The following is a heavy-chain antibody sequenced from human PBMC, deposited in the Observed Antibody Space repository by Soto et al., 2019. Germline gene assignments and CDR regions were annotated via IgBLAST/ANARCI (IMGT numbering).Heavy chain of an antibody. Sequence: GGSLRLSCFVSGFPFSSFGMHWVRQAPGKGLEWVSSISNDGSNQHYADSVKGRFTISRDNSKNTVYLQLNSLRGEDTAVYYCTRSRPTGRRDYYYYGMDVWGQGTPVTVSS. CDR2: ISNDGSNQ. V-gene: IGHV3-30*03. J-gene: IGHJ6*02. CDR3: TRSRPTGRRDYYYYGMDV. D-gene: IGHD1-1*01. CDR1: GFPFSSFG.